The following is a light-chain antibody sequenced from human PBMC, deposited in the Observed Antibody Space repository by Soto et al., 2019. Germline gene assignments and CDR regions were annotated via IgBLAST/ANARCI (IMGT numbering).Light chain of an antibody. CDR3: QQFTSSPT. J-gene: IGKJ2*01. Sequence: EIVLAQSPGTLSLSPGKRATLSCRASQGVSSNSLAWYQQKPGQAPRLLIYGTSSRATGIPDRFSGSGSGTDFTLTISRLEPEDFAVYYCQQFTSSPTFGQGTKLEIK. CDR2: GTS. V-gene: IGKV3-20*01. CDR1: QGVSSNS.